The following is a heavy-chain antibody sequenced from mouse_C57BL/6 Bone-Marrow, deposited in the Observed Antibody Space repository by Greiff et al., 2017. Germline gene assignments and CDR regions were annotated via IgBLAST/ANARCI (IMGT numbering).Heavy chain of an antibody. CDR2: IDPSDSYT. Sequence: VQLQQPGAELVKPGASVKLSCKASGYTFTSYWMQWVKQRPGQGLEWIGEIDPSDSYTNYNQKFKGKATLTVDTSSSTAYMQLSSLTSEDSAVYYCARWGSAWFATGAKGLWSLSLQ. CDR3: ARWGSAWFAT. J-gene: IGHJ3*01. V-gene: IGHV1-50*01. CDR1: GYTFTSYW.